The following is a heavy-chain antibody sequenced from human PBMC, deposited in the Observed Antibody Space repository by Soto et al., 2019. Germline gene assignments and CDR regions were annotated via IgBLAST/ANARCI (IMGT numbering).Heavy chain of an antibody. D-gene: IGHD6-13*01. Sequence: ASVKVSCKASGYTFTSYGISWVRQAPGQGLEWMGWISAYNGNTNYAQKLQGRVTMTTDTSTSTAYMELRSLRSDDTAVYYCARYLSSSWYWGNNWLDPWGQGTLVTV. CDR3: ARYLSSSWYWGNNWLDP. CDR2: ISAYNGNT. J-gene: IGHJ5*02. CDR1: GYTFTSYG. V-gene: IGHV1-18*04.